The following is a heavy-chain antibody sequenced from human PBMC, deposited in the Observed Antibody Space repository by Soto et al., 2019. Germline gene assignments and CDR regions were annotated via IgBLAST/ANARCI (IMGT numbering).Heavy chain of an antibody. CDR3: ARGGYCSSTSCYSNWFDP. V-gene: IGHV1-69*02. D-gene: IGHD2-2*01. CDR2: IIPILGIA. Sequence: QVHLVQSGAEVKKPGSSVKVSCKASGGTFSSYTISWVRQAPGQGLEWMGRIIPILGIANYAQKFQGRVTITADKSTSTAYMELSSLRSEDTAVYYCARGGYCSSTSCYSNWFDPWGQGTLVTVSS. J-gene: IGHJ5*02. CDR1: GGTFSSYT.